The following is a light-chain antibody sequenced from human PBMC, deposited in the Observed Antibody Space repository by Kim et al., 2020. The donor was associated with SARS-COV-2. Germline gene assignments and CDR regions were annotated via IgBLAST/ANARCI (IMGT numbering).Light chain of an antibody. Sequence: SYELTQPPSVSVSPGQTASITCSGDKLGDKYAYWYQQKPGQSPVLVIYHDSKRPSGIPERFSGSNSGNTATLTISGTQAMDEADYYCQAWVSSTVVFGGG. V-gene: IGLV3-1*01. J-gene: IGLJ3*02. CDR3: QAWVSSTVV. CDR1: KLGDKY. CDR2: HDS.